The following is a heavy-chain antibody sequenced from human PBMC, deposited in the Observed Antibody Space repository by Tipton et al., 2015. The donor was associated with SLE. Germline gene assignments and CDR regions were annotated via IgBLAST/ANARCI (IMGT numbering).Heavy chain of an antibody. CDR1: GYTFTSYG. J-gene: IGHJ3*02. V-gene: IGHV1-46*01. D-gene: IGHD4-11*01. Sequence: QVQLVQSGAEVKKPGASVKVSCKASGYTFTSYGINWVRQAPGQGLEWMGIINPSGGSTSYAQKFQGRVTMTRDTSTSTVYMELSSLRSEDTAVYYCATPNLDYSGGDDAFDIWGQGTMVTVSS. CDR3: ATPNLDYSGGDDAFDI. CDR2: INPSGGST.